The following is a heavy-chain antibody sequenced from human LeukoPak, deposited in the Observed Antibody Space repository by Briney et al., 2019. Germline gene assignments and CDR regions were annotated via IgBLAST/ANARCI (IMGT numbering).Heavy chain of an antibody. D-gene: IGHD6-13*01. J-gene: IGHJ4*02. CDR1: GFTFATYS. CDR2: ISSRSRTI. Sequence: GGSLRLSCAASGFTFATYSMNWVRQAPGKGLEWVSVISSRSRTIYYADSVKGRFTISRDNAQNSLYLQMDSLRVEDTAVYYCATSAVGGPNDHWGQGTLVTVSS. V-gene: IGHV3-21*01. CDR3: ATSAVGGPNDH.